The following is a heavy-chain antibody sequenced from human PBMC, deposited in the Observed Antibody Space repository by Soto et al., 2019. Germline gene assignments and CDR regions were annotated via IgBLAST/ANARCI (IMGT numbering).Heavy chain of an antibody. V-gene: IGHV4-34*01. CDR3: ARGPIAANNWFDP. D-gene: IGHD6-25*01. CDR2: INHSGST. CDR1: GGSFSGYY. J-gene: IGHJ5*02. Sequence: PSETLSLTCAVYGGSFSGYYWSWIRQPPGKGLEWIGEINHSGSTNYNPSLKSRVTISVDTSKNQFSLKLSSVTAADTAVYYCARGPIAANNWFDPWGQGTLVTVSS.